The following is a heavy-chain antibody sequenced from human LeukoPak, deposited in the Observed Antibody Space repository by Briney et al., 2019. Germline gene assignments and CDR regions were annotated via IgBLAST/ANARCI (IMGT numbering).Heavy chain of an antibody. Sequence: GVLRLSCTASGFTFGDYAMSWFRQAPGKGLEWVGFIRSKAYGGTTEYAASVKGRFTISRDDSKSIAYLQINSLKTEDTAMYYCTRDPARYCSSTSCYHNWGQGTLVTVSS. CDR1: GFTFGDYA. D-gene: IGHD2-2*01. V-gene: IGHV3-49*03. J-gene: IGHJ4*02. CDR3: TRDPARYCSSTSCYHN. CDR2: IRSKAYGGTT.